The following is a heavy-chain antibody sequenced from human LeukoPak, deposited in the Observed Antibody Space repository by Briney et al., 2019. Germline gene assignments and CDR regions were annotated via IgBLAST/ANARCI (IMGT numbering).Heavy chain of an antibody. Sequence: GGSLRLSCAASGFTFSSYGMHWVRQAPGKGLEWVAFIRYDGSNKYYADSVKGRFTISRDNSKNTLYLQMNSLRAEDTAVYYCAKGGEYSSLLYWGQGTLVTVSS. CDR3: AKGGEYSSLLY. D-gene: IGHD6-6*01. CDR2: IRYDGSNK. V-gene: IGHV3-30*02. J-gene: IGHJ4*02. CDR1: GFTFSSYG.